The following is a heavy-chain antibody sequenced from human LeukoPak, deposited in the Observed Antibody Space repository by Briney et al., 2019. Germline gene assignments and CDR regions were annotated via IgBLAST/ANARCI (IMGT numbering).Heavy chain of an antibody. CDR2: LTTDGGST. V-gene: IGHV3-23*01. J-gene: IGHJ4*02. Sequence: GGSLRLSCAASGFTFSNYDMSWVRQAPGKGLEWVSSLTTDGGSTRYADSVKGRLTISRDNSKNTLYLQMNYLRAEDTALYYCAKSLVRWAFDYWGQGTLVTVSS. D-gene: IGHD4-23*01. CDR1: GFTFSNYD. CDR3: AKSLVRWAFDY.